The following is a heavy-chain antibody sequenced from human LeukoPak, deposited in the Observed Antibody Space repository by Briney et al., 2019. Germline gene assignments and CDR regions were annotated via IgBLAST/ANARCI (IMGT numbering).Heavy chain of an antibody. CDR3: ERGADMNYNFENSFYFDS. D-gene: IGHD3-3*01. V-gene: IGHV3-33*01. CDR2: IWYDGSQR. Sequence: PGGSLRLSCAVSGFTIKNFGMHWVRQAPGKGLEWVAVIWYDGSQRHYIDSVKGRFAISRENSMNTLSLEMNGLRVEDTAVYYCERGADMNYNFENSFYFDSWGQGALVIVSS. J-gene: IGHJ4*02. CDR1: GFTIKNFG.